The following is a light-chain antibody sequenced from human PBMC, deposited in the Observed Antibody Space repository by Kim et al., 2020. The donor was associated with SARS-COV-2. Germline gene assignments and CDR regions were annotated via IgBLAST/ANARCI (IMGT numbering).Light chain of an antibody. CDR3: NSRGSNDNVP. V-gene: IGLV3-19*01. Sequence: SSELTQDPAVSVALGQTVRITCEGDSLRSYYATWYQQKPGQAPIVVIYGKNNRPSGIPDRFSGSSSGDTAPLTITGTQAGDEADYYCNSRGSNDNVPFGG. CDR2: GKN. CDR1: SLRSYY. J-gene: IGLJ2*01.